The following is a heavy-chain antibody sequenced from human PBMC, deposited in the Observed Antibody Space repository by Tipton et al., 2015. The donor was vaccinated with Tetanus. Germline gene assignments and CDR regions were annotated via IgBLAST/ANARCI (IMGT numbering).Heavy chain of an antibody. CDR2: INHSGST. Sequence: LRLSCAVYGGSFSGYYWSWIRQPPGKGLEWIGEINHSGSTNYNPSLKSRVTISVDTSKNQFSLKLSSVTAADTAVYYCASLMRRRSSWYGRGVRDYWGQGTLVTVSS. CDR1: GGSFSGYY. V-gene: IGHV4-34*01. D-gene: IGHD6-13*01. J-gene: IGHJ4*02. CDR3: ASLMRRRSSWYGRGVRDY.